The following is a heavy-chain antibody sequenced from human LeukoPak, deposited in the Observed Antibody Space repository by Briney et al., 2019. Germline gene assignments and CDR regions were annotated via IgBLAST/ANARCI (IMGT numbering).Heavy chain of an antibody. V-gene: IGHV1-2*02. D-gene: IGHD3-3*01. J-gene: IGHJ4*02. CDR2: INPNSGGT. Sequence: ASVKVSCKASGYTFTSYYMHWVRQAPGQGLEWMGWINPNSGGTNYAQKFQGRVTMTRDTSISTAYMELSRLRSDDTAVYYCARGGDVLRFLEWLLIWSQGTLVTVSS. CDR1: GYTFTSYY. CDR3: ARGGDVLRFLEWLLI.